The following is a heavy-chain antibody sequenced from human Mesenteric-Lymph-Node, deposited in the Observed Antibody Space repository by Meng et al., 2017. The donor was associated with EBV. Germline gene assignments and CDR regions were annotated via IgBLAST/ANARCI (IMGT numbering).Heavy chain of an antibody. D-gene: IGHD2-2*01. J-gene: IGHJ4*02. Sequence: QGQLVQSGTGVKKPGASVKVSCKASGYSFSDYGNSWVRQAPGQGLEWMGWINPTSGDTNYAQKFQGRVTMTRDTSINTAYMELSSLRSDATAVYYCATLPAASTPHFSARGQGTLVTVSS. V-gene: IGHV1-2*02. CDR1: GYSFSDYG. CDR3: ATLPAASTPHFSA. CDR2: INPTSGDT.